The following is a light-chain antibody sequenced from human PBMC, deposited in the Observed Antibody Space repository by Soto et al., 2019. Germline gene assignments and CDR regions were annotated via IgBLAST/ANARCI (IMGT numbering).Light chain of an antibody. CDR2: GAS. CDR1: QSVSSSY. CDR3: EQYDKSIT. Sequence: EIVSTQPPGTLSLSPGERATLSCRASQSVSSSYLAWYQQKPGQAPRLLIYGASSRATGIPDRFSGSGSGTDFTLTINRLEPEDFAVYYCEQYDKSITFGGGTKVDI. V-gene: IGKV3-20*01. J-gene: IGKJ4*01.